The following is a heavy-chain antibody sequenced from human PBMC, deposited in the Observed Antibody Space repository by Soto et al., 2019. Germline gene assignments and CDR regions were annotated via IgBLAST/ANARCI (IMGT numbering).Heavy chain of an antibody. J-gene: IGHJ4*02. CDR2: IKRKTDGGTT. CDR1: GFTFSNAW. CDR3: AGGRGVSAPLDY. Sequence: EVQLVESGGGLVKPGGSLRFSCAASGFTFSNAWMSWVRQAPGKGLEWVGRIKRKTDGGTTDYAAPVKGRFTISRDNAKNSLYLQMNSLRAEDTAVYYCAGGRGVSAPLDYWGQGTLLTVSS. V-gene: IGHV3-15*01. D-gene: IGHD6-6*01.